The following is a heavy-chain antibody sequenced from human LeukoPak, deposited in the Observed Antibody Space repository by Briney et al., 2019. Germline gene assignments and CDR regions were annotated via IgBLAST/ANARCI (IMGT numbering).Heavy chain of an antibody. CDR3: AKNGGVTTESFDY. CDR1: GFTFSTYA. Sequence: GGSLRLSCAASGFTFSTYAMSWVRQVPGKGLEWVSTISGSGGNTYYADSVKGRFTISRANSKNTLYLQMNSLRAEDTAIYYCAKNGGVTTESFDYWGQGTLVTVSS. V-gene: IGHV3-23*01. D-gene: IGHD3-16*01. J-gene: IGHJ4*02. CDR2: ISGSGGNT.